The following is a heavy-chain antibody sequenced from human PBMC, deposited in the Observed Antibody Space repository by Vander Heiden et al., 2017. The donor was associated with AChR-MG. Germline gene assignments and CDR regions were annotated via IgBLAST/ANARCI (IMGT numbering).Heavy chain of an antibody. CDR2: IYYSGST. D-gene: IGHD4-4*01. Sequence: QVQLQESGPGLVKPSETLSLTCTVSGGSIRSYYWSWIRQPPGKGLEWIGYIYYSGSTNYNPSLKSRVTISVDTSKNQFSLKLSSVTAADTAVYYCARVNYVPSYYYYGMDVWGQGTTVTVSS. CDR3: ARVNYVPSYYYYGMDV. J-gene: IGHJ6*02. CDR1: GGSIRSYY. V-gene: IGHV4-59*01.